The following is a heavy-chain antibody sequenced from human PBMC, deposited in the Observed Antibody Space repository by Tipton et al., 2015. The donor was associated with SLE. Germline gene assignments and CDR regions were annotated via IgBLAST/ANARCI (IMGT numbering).Heavy chain of an antibody. CDR2: IYYSGST. J-gene: IGHJ2*01. CDR1: GGSISSGGYY. V-gene: IGHV4-61*08. D-gene: IGHD6-19*01. Sequence: TLSLTCTVSGGSISSGGYYWSWIRQHPGKGLEWIGYIYYSGSTNYNPSLKSRVTISVDTSKNQFSLKLSSVTAADTAVYYCARGDSSGWYNWYFDLWGRGTLVTVSS. CDR3: ARGDSSGWYNWYFDL.